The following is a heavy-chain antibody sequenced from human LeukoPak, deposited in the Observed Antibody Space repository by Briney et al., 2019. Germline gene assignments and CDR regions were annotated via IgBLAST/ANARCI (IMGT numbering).Heavy chain of an antibody. V-gene: IGHV3-30-3*01. D-gene: IGHD1-26*01. J-gene: IGHJ3*02. Sequence: PGGSLRLSCAASGFTFSSYAMHWVRQAPGKGLEWVAVISYDGSNKYYADSVKGRFTISRDNSKNTLYLQMNSLRAEDTAVYYCARDSGSYWVRYDAFDIWGQGTMVTVSS. CDR3: ARDSGSYWVRYDAFDI. CDR2: ISYDGSNK. CDR1: GFTFSSYA.